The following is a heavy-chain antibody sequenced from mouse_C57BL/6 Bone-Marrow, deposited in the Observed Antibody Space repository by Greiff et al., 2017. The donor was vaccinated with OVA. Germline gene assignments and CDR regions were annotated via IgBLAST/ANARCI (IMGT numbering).Heavy chain of an antibody. CDR2: INPSTGGT. J-gene: IGHJ1*03. Sequence: DVQLQESGPELVKPGASVKISCKASGYSFTGYYMNWVKQSPEKSLEWIGEINPSTGGTTYNQKFKAKATLTVDKSSSTAYMQLSSLTSEDSAVYYCARFTTVVATMRYFDVWGTGTTVTVSS. D-gene: IGHD1-1*01. CDR1: GYSFTGYY. V-gene: IGHV1-42*01. CDR3: ARFTTVVATMRYFDV.